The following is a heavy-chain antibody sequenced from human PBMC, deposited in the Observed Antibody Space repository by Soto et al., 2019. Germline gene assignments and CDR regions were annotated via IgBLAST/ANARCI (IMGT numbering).Heavy chain of an antibody. CDR2: IYYTGST. CDR3: ARRAGAVPGRIDF. Sequence: HVQLQESGPGLVKPSETLSLICTVSGDSISSYYWSWIRQPPGKGLEWIGFIYYTGSTNYNPSLKRRVTISVDTSKNQLSLKLRSVTAADTAVYYCARRAGAVPGRIDFWGQGTLVTVSS. CDR1: GDSISSYY. V-gene: IGHV4-59*08. D-gene: IGHD6-19*01. J-gene: IGHJ4*02.